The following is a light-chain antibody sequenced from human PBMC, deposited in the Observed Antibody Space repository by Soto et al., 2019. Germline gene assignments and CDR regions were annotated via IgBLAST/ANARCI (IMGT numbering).Light chain of an antibody. Sequence: QSALTQPPSASGSPGQSVTISCTGTSSDVGRYNYVSWYQQHPGKAPRLIIYEVSKRPSGVPDRFSGSKSGNTASLTVSGLQAEDEADYYCSSYVNHKVFGGGTKLTVL. CDR1: SSDVGRYNY. J-gene: IGLJ3*02. CDR2: EVS. V-gene: IGLV2-8*01. CDR3: SSYVNHKV.